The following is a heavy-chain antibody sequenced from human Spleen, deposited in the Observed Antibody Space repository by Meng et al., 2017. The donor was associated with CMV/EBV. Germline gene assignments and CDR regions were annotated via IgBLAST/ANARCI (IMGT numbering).Heavy chain of an antibody. CDR2: VYYRGNT. V-gene: IGHV4-59*01. Sequence: GSLRLSCTVSGGSISGYYWSWIRQPPGKRLEWIGYVYYRGNTDHNPSLKSRVTISVDPSKNQFPLRLTSVTAADTAIYYCARGSDLVGYCGGTSCRGLYYGVDVWGQGTTVTVSS. J-gene: IGHJ6*02. D-gene: IGHD2-2*01. CDR3: ARGSDLVGYCGGTSCRGLYYGVDV. CDR1: GGSISGYY.